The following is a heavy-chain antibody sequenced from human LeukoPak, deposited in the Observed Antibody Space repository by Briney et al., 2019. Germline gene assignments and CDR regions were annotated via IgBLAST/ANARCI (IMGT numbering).Heavy chain of an antibody. CDR2: IYYSGST. Sequence: PSETLSLTCTVSGGSISSYYWSWIRQPPGKGLEWIGYIYYSGSTNYNPSLKSRVTISVDTSKNQFSLKLSSVTAADTAVYYCARGDYEDYYMDVWGKGTTVTVSS. CDR1: GGSISSYY. D-gene: IGHD4-17*01. J-gene: IGHJ6*03. CDR3: ARGDYEDYYMDV. V-gene: IGHV4-59*01.